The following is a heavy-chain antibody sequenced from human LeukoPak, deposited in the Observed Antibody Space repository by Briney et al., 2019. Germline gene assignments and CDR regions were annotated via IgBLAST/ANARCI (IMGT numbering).Heavy chain of an antibody. J-gene: IGHJ6*03. CDR1: GYTFTGYY. Sequence: ASVKVSCKASGYTFTGYYMHWVRQAPGQGLEWMGRINPNSGSTNYAQKFQGRVTMTRDTSISTAYMELSRLRSDDTAVYYCARGDYYYYYMDVWGKGTTVTVSS. CDR3: ARGDYYYYYMDV. CDR2: INPNSGST. V-gene: IGHV1-2*06.